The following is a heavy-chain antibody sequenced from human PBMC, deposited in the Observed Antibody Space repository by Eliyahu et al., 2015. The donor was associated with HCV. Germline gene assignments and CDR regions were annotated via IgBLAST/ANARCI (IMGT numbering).Heavy chain of an antibody. J-gene: IGHJ6*02. CDR3: AKLWVVVVPAAIGGGGMDV. CDR1: GFTFSSYA. Sequence: EVQLLESGGGLVQPGGSLRLSCAASGFTFSSYAMXWVLQAPGKGLEWVSTISGSGGSTYYADSVKGRFTISRDNSKNTLYLQMNSLRAEDTALYYCAKLWVVVVPAAIGGGGMDVWGQGTTVTVSS. D-gene: IGHD2-2*01. V-gene: IGHV3-23*01. CDR2: ISGSGGST.